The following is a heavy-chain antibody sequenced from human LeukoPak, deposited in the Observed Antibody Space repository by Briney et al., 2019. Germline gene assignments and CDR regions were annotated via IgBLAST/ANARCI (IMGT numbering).Heavy chain of an antibody. V-gene: IGHV3-30*03. CDR2: ISYDGSNK. J-gene: IGHJ5*02. D-gene: IGHD6-13*01. Sequence: GGSLRPSCTASGFTFSGYGMHWVRQAPGKGLQWVSLISYDGSNKYYANSVKGRFTISRDNTKKTLYLQMNSLRAEDTAVYYCARPRGAAAGTFGFDPWGQGNLVTVSS. CDR3: ARPRGAAAGTFGFDP. CDR1: GFTFSGYG.